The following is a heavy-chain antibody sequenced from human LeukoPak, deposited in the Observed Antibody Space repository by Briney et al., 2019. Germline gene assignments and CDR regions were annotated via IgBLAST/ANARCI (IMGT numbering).Heavy chain of an antibody. D-gene: IGHD6-13*01. CDR3: ARDPHSSSWKDI. V-gene: IGHV1-2*02. CDR1: GYTSTGYY. Sequence: ASVKVSCKASGYTSTGYYMHWVRQAPGQGLEWMGWINPNSGGTNYAQKFQGRVTMTRDTSISTAYMELSRLRSDDTAVYYCARDPHSSSWKDIWGQGTMVTVSS. J-gene: IGHJ3*02. CDR2: INPNSGGT.